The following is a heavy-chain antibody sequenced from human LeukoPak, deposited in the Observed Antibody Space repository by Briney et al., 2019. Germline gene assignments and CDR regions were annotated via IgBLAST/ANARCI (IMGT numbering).Heavy chain of an antibody. V-gene: IGHV4-34*01. CDR3: ARVTDYRGIDY. J-gene: IGHJ4*02. CDR1: GGSFSGYF. Sequence: SETLSLTCAVYGGSFSGYFWSWIRQPPGKGLEWIGEINHSGSTNYNPSLKSRVTISVDTSRNQFSLKLSSVTAADTAVYYCARVTDYRGIDYWGQGTLVTVSS. CDR2: INHSGST. D-gene: IGHD4-11*01.